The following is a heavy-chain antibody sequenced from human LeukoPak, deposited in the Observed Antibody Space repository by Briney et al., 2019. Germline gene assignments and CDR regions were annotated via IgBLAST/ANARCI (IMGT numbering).Heavy chain of an antibody. CDR2: MNPNSGNT. V-gene: IGHV1-8*01. CDR3: ARDIRSSWYGDYYYGMDV. J-gene: IGHJ6*02. CDR1: GYTFTSYD. Sequence: GASVKVSCKASGYTFTSYDINWVRQATGQGLEWMGWMNPNSGNTGYAQKFQGRVTMTRDTSISTAYMELSRLRSDDTAVYYCARDIRSSWYGDYYYGMDVWGQGTTVTVSS. D-gene: IGHD6-13*01.